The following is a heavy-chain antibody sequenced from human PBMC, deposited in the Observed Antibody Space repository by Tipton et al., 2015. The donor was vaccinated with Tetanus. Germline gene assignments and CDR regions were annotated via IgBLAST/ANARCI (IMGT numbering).Heavy chain of an antibody. V-gene: IGHV1-8*02. J-gene: IGHJ6*02. Sequence: QSGAEVKKPGASVKVSCKASGYTFTSYGLNWVRKAAGRGFEWMGWLNPKSGSAAYAPRFQGRVTVTTNTSITTAFMEVASLTYEDTAVYYCASGSSIRHGLDVWGHGTSVTVSS. CDR3: ASGSSIRHGLDV. CDR2: LNPKSGSA. CDR1: GYTFTSYG. D-gene: IGHD2-2*01.